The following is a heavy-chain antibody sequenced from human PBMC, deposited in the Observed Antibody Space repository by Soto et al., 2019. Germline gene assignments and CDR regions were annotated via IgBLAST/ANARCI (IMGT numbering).Heavy chain of an antibody. CDR3: AAEDVGNNWNYGYYYGMDV. Sequence: GASVKVSCKASGFTFTSSAVQWVRQARGQRLEWIGWIVVGSGNTNYAQKFQERVTITRDMSTSTAYMELSSLRSEDTAVYYCAAEDVGNNWNYGYYYGMDVWGQGTTVTVSS. J-gene: IGHJ6*02. CDR1: GFTFTSSA. CDR2: IVVGSGNT. V-gene: IGHV1-58*01. D-gene: IGHD1-7*01.